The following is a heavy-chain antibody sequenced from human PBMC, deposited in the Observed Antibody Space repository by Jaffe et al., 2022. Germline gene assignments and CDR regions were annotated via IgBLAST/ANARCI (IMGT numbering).Heavy chain of an antibody. J-gene: IGHJ4*02. D-gene: IGHD2-15*01. Sequence: EVQLVESGGGLVQPGRSLRLSCTASGLNFGDSAMIWVRQAPGKGLEWVSFIRSKAFGGTIEYAASVKGRFTISRDDSKSIAYLQMNSLNTEDTAVYYCSRGRWPPPYYLDYWGQGTLVTVSS. CDR3: SRGRWPPPYYLDY. CDR2: IRSKAFGGTI. V-gene: IGHV3-49*04. CDR1: GLNFGDSA.